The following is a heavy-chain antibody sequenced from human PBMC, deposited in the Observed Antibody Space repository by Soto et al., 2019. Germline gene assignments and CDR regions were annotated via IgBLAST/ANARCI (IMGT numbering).Heavy chain of an antibody. V-gene: IGHV5-51*01. CDR1: GYSFTSYW. J-gene: IGHJ6*02. CDR2: IYPGDSDT. CDR3: ARFSVTTDYYYGMDV. D-gene: IGHD4-4*01. Sequence: AESLKISCNGSGYSFTSYWIGWVRQMPWKGLEWMGTIYPGDSDTRYSPSFQGQVTISVDKSITTAYLQWSSLKASDTAMYYCARFSVTTDYYYGMDVWGQGTTVTVSS.